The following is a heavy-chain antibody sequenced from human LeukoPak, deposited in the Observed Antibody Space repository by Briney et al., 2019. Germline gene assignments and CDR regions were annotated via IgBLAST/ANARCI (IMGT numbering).Heavy chain of an antibody. V-gene: IGHV4-61*08. CDR1: GGSISVGAYY. Sequence: SETLSLTCTVAGGSISVGAYYWSWIRQPPGKGLEWIGYIYYSGSTNYNPSLKSRVTISVDTSKNQFSLKLSSVTAADTAVYYCARDARGYYWYFDLWGRGTLVTVSS. D-gene: IGHD3-22*01. J-gene: IGHJ2*01. CDR3: ARDARGYYWYFDL. CDR2: IYYSGST.